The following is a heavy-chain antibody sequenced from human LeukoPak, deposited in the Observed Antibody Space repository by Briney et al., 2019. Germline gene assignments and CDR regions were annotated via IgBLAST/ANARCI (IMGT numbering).Heavy chain of an antibody. J-gene: IGHJ6*02. Sequence: PGRSLRLSCAASGFTFSSYGMHWVRQAPGKGLEWVAVIWYDGSNKYYADSVKGRFTIPRDNSKNTLYLQMNSLRAEDTAVYYCARASICSSTSCYRPYYYYYGMDVWGQGTTVTVSS. CDR2: IWYDGSNK. V-gene: IGHV3-33*01. CDR3: ARASICSSTSCYRPYYYYYGMDV. CDR1: GFTFSSYG. D-gene: IGHD2-2*01.